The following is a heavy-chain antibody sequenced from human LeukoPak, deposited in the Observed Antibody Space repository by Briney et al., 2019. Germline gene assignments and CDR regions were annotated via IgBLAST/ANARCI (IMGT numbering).Heavy chain of an antibody. V-gene: IGHV3-53*01. J-gene: IGHJ4*02. CDR3: ARDDYGDEGADY. Sequence: GGSLRLSCAASGFSSYMSWVRQAPGKGLEWVSVIYSGGSTYYADSVKGRFTISRDNSKNTLYLHMNSLRAEDTAVYYCARDDYGDEGADYWGQGTLVTVSS. D-gene: IGHD4-17*01. CDR1: GFSSY. CDR2: IYSGGST.